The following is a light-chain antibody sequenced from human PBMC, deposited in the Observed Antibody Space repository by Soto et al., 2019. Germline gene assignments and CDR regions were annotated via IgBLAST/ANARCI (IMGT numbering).Light chain of an antibody. CDR1: QSVSSY. CDR3: QQRSIWIT. CDR2: DAS. V-gene: IGKV3-11*01. J-gene: IGKJ5*01. Sequence: EIGFTHSPATLSVSPGERATLSCRASQSVSSYLAWYQQKPGQPPRLLIYDASNRATAIPARFSGSGSGTYLALPVSSLGPDEFAVYYCQQRSIWITCGKGRPLEI.